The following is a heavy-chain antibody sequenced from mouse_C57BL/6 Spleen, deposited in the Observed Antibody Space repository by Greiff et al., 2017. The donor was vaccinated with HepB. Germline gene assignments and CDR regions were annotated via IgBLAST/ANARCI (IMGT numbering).Heavy chain of an antibody. Sequence: EVQLQQSGPELVKPGASVKMSCKASGYTFTDYNMHWVKQSHGKSLEWIGYINPNNGGTSYNQKFKGKATLTVNMSSSTAYMELRSLTSEDSAVYYCLDSSGYVGYWGQGTTLTVSS. CDR3: LDSSGYVGY. D-gene: IGHD3-2*02. CDR2: INPNNGGT. J-gene: IGHJ2*01. V-gene: IGHV1-22*01. CDR1: GYTFTDYN.